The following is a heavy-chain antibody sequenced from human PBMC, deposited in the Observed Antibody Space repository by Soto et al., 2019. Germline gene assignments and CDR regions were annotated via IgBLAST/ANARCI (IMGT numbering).Heavy chain of an antibody. J-gene: IGHJ6*02. Sequence: ASVKVSCKESGYTFTSYYTHWVRQAPGQGLEWMGTINPSGGSASYAQKFQGRVTMTRDTSTSTVYMELSSLRSEDTAVYYCTRDSGGQLGGMDVWGQGTTVTVSS. V-gene: IGHV1-46*01. CDR1: GYTFTSYY. D-gene: IGHD6-6*01. CDR3: TRDSGGQLGGMDV. CDR2: INPSGGSA.